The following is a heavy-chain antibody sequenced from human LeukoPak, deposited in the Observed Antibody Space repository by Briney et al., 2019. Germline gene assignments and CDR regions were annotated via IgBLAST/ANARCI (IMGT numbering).Heavy chain of an antibody. J-gene: IGHJ4*02. V-gene: IGHV4-34*01. CDR3: ARGPLGGEVVTASYYFDY. D-gene: IGHD2-21*02. CDR2: VNHSGST. Sequence: PSETLSLTCAVHGGSFSGYCWSWVRQPPGKGLELVGEVNHSGSTNYNPSLTSRVTISVDTSKNQFSLKLSSVTAADTAVYDCARGPLGGEVVTASYYFDYWGQGTLVTVSS. CDR1: GGSFSGYC.